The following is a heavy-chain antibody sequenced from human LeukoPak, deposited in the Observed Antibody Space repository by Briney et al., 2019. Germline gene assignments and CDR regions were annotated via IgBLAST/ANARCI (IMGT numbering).Heavy chain of an antibody. V-gene: IGHV5-51*01. CDR1: GDTFSTYW. J-gene: IGHJ6*03. CDR2: INFGDSRT. D-gene: IGHD2-21*02. Sequence: GESLKISCKGSGDTFSTYWIGWVRQMPDRGLEWMGIINFGDSRTIYSPSFQGQVTVSADKSISTAYLQWSSLKASDTAMYYCARQSGDYSYYYYMDVWGKGTTVTISS. CDR3: ARQSGDYSYYYYMDV.